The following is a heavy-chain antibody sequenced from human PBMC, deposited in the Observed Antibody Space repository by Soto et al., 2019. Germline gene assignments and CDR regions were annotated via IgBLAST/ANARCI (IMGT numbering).Heavy chain of an antibody. CDR3: AKGGVGSTSNAFDI. CDR1: GFTFRSYG. CDR2: ISYDGSNK. J-gene: IGHJ3*02. Sequence: GGSLRLSCAASGFTFRSYGMHWVRQAPGKGLEWVTVISYDGSNKYYADSVKGRFTISRDNTKNTLYLQMHSLRPEDTALYYCAKGGVGSTSNAFDIWGQGTIVTVSS. D-gene: IGHD1-26*01. V-gene: IGHV3-30*18.